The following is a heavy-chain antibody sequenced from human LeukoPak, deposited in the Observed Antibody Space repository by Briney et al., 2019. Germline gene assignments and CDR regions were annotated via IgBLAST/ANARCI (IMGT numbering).Heavy chain of an antibody. CDR3: AKGAGPPWFDP. CDR1: GASISSDTYF. D-gene: IGHD6-19*01. CDR2: ISSTGRT. J-gene: IGHJ5*02. V-gene: IGHV4-61*02. Sequence: SETLSLTCTVSGASISSDTYFWSWSRQPAGKGLEWIGRISSTGRTDYNPSLTSRVTISIDTSKNQLSMQLNSVTAADTAVYYCAKGAGPPWFDPWGQGTLVTVSS.